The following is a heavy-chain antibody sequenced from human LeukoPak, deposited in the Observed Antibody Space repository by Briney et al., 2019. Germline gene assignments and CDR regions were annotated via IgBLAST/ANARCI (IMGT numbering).Heavy chain of an antibody. CDR2: IGGSGRTI. CDR3: ARRLYYDNGGYTY. CDR1: GFTFSDFY. J-gene: IGHJ4*02. Sequence: PGGSLRLSCAASGFTFSDFYMSRIRQAPGKGLEWVSYIGGSGRTIYYADSVKGRFTISRDNAKNSLYLQMNSLRAEDTAVYYCARRLYYDNGGYTYWGQGTLVTVSS. V-gene: IGHV3-11*01. D-gene: IGHD3-22*01.